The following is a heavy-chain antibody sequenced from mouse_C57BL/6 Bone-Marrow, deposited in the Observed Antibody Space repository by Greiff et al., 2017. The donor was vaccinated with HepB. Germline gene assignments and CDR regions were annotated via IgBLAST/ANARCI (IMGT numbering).Heavy chain of an antibody. V-gene: IGHV1-81*01. Sequence: VQRVESGAELARPGASVKLSCKASGFTFTSYGISWVKQRTGQGLEWIGEIYPRSGNTYYDEKFKGKATMTADKSSSTAYMELRSLTSEDSAVYFCARSDEGNFDVWGTGTTVTVSS. J-gene: IGHJ1*03. CDR1: GFTFTSYG. CDR2: IYPRSGNT. CDR3: ARSDEGNFDV.